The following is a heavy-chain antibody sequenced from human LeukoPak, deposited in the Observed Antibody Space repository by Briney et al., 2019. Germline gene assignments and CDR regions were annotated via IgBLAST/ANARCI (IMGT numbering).Heavy chain of an antibody. CDR1: GFTFDDYA. J-gene: IGHJ4*02. V-gene: IGHV3-43D*03. Sequence: GGSLRLSCAASGFTFDDYAMHWVRQAPGKGLEWVSLISWDGGSTYYADSVKGRFTISRDNSKNSLYLQMNSLRAEDTAVYYCARDPVPVVVAATPYYFDYWGQGTLVTVSS. CDR2: ISWDGGST. D-gene: IGHD2-15*01. CDR3: ARDPVPVVVAATPYYFDY.